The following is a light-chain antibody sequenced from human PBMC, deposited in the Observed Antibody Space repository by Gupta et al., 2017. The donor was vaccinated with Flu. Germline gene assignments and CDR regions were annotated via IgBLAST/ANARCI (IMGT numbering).Light chain of an antibody. CDR3: QQYGSATLFS. CDR1: QSVSSSY. V-gene: IGKV3-20*01. J-gene: IGKJ3*01. CDR2: GSS. Sequence: ESVLTQSPGTLPLFPGERATLSCRASQSVSSSYLAWYQQNHGQAPRLLIYGSSSRAAAIPDRFSGSGSGTDFTLTISRLEPEDFAVYFCQQYGSATLFSFGHGTKVDIK.